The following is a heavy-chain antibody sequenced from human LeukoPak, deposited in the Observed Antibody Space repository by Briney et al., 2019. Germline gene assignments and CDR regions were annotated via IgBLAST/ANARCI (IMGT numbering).Heavy chain of an antibody. D-gene: IGHD1-7*01. J-gene: IGHJ6*02. CDR3: AREDWNYGVTYYYYGMDV. CDR1: GYTFTDYY. Sequence: ASVKVSCKASGYTFTDYYMHWVRQAPRQGLEWMGWINPNSGGTYYAQKLQGRVTMPTDTSTSTAYMELRSLRSDDTAVYYCAREDWNYGVTYYYYGMDVWGQGTTVTVSS. V-gene: IGHV1-2*02. CDR2: INPNSGGT.